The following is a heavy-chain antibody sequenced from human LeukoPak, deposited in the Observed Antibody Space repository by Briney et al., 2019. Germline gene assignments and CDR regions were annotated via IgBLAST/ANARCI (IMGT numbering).Heavy chain of an antibody. J-gene: IGHJ4*02. D-gene: IGHD5-18*01. CDR3: AKDMGYSYGYGDY. CDR1: GFTFSSYA. CDR2: ISGSGGST. Sequence: PGGSLRLSCAACGFTFSSYAMSWVRQAPGKGLEWVSAISGSGGSTYYADSVKGRFTISRDNSKNTLYLQMNSLRAEDTAVYYCAKDMGYSYGYGDYWGQGTLVTVSS. V-gene: IGHV3-23*01.